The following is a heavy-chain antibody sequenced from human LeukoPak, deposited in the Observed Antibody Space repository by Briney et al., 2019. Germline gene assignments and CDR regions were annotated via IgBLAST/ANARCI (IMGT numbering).Heavy chain of an antibody. CDR2: FDPEDGET. Sequence: AASVKVSCKVSGYTLTELSMHWVRQAPGKGLEWMGGFDPEDGETIYAQKLRGRVTMTEDTSTDTAYMELSSLRSDDTAVYYCARGMVLPYYYYMDVWGKGTTVTVSS. J-gene: IGHJ6*03. D-gene: IGHD3-10*01. CDR1: GYTLTELS. CDR3: ARGMVLPYYYYMDV. V-gene: IGHV1-24*01.